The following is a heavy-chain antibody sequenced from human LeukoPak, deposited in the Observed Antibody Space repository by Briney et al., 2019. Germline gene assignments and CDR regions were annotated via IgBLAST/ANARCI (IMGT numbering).Heavy chain of an antibody. CDR3: AKGVSSSSYYYYYMDV. J-gene: IGHJ6*03. CDR2: ISGSGGST. V-gene: IGHV3-23*01. Sequence: GGPLRLSCAASGFTFSSYAMSWVRQAPGKGLEWVSAISGSGGSTYYADSVKGRFTISRDNSKNTLYLQMNSLRAEDTAVYYCAKGVSSSSYYYYYMDVWGKGTTVTVSS. CDR1: GFTFSSYA. D-gene: IGHD6-6*01.